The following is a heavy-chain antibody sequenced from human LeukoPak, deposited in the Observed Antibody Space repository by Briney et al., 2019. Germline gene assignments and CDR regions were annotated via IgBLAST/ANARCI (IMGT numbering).Heavy chain of an antibody. J-gene: IGHJ4*02. CDR3: ARGTMVRLFDY. V-gene: IGHV3-53*01. Sequence: GGSLRLSCAASGFTFSSYSMNWVRQAPGKGLEWVSVIYSGGSTYYADSVKGRFTISRDNSKNTLYLQMNSLRAEDTAVYYCARGTMVRLFDYWGQGTLVTVSS. CDR1: GFTFSSYS. D-gene: IGHD4/OR15-4a*01. CDR2: IYSGGST.